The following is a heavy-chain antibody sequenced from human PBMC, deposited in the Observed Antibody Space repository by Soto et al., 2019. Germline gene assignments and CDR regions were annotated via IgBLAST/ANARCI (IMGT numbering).Heavy chain of an antibody. D-gene: IGHD3-10*01. CDR2: INPSGGST. CDR3: ARDGETMVRGVNLPFDY. Sequence: GASVKVSCKASGYNFTSYYMHWVRQAPGQGLEWMGIINPSGGSTSYAQKFQGRVTMTRDTSTSTVYMELSSLRSEDTAVYYCARDGETMVRGVNLPFDYWGQGTLVTVSS. V-gene: IGHV1-46*01. CDR1: GYNFTSYY. J-gene: IGHJ4*02.